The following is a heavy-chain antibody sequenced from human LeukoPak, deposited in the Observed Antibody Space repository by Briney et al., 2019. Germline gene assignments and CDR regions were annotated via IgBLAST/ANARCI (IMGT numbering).Heavy chain of an antibody. V-gene: IGHV3-30-3*01. CDR1: GFTFSSYA. CDR2: ISYDGSNK. D-gene: IGHD6-13*01. J-gene: IGHJ4*02. CDR3: AKVGYSSSWYRGDFDY. Sequence: PGRSLRLSCAASGFTFSSYAMHWVRQAPGKGLEWVAVISYDGSNKYYADSVKGRFTITRDNSKNTVYLQMNSLRAEDTAVYYCAKVGYSSSWYRGDFDYWGQGTLVTVSS.